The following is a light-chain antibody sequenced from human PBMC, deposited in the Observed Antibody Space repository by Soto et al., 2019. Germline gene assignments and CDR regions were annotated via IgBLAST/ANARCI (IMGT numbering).Light chain of an antibody. CDR1: QSVSSS. CDR2: GAS. J-gene: IGKJ2*01. CDR3: QQYNNWPPYT. V-gene: IGKV3-15*01. Sequence: IVLKQSVAGLSVSLGERATLSCRASQSVSSSVAWYQQKPGQAPRLLIYGASTRATGIPARFSGSGSGTEFTLTISNLQSEDFVVYYCQQYNNWPPYTFGQGAKVDIK.